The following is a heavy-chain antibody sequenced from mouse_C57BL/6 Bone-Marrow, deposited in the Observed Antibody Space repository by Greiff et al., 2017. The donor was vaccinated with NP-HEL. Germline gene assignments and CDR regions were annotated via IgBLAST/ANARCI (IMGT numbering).Heavy chain of an antibody. D-gene: IGHD1-1*01. CDR1: GYTFTSYW. CDR3: ARCGSSYVGFAY. J-gene: IGHJ3*01. V-gene: IGHV1-72*01. CDR2: IDPNSGGT. Sequence: QVQLKQPGAELVKPGASVKLSCKASGYTFTSYWMHWVKQRPGRGLEWIGRIDPNSGGTKYNEKFKSKATLTVDKPSSTAYMQLSSLTSEDSAVYYCARCGSSYVGFAYWGQGTLVTVSA.